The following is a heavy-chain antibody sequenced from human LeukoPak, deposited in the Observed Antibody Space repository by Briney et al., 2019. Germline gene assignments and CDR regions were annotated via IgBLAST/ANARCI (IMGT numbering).Heavy chain of an antibody. D-gene: IGHD2-15*01. CDR2: ISQDGSDT. J-gene: IGHJ4*02. Sequence: GGSLRLSCEASGFTFSNYWIHWVRQAPGKGLEWVSRISQDGSDTIHADSAKGRLTVSRDNAKNTVFLQLSSLKAEDTAVYYCARYHTRGFWGQGRLVTVSS. V-gene: IGHV3-74*01. CDR3: ARYHTRGF. CDR1: GFTFSNYW.